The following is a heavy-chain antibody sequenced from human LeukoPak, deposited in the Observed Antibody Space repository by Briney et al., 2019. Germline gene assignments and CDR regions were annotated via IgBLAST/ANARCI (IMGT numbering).Heavy chain of an antibody. Sequence: SETLSLTCTLSGGSIGNSDYYWGWIRQPPGKGLEGIGSIYHSGSTYYNPSLKSRVTISVDTSKNQFSLKLSSVTAADTAVYYCARGGYYDSSGSRDAFDIWGQGTMVTVSS. J-gene: IGHJ3*02. D-gene: IGHD3-22*01. CDR3: ARGGYYDSSGSRDAFDI. CDR1: GGSIGNSDYY. CDR2: IYHSGST. V-gene: IGHV4-39*07.